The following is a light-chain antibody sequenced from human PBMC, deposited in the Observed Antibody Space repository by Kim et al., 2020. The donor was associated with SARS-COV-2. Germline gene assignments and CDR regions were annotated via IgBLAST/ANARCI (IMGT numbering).Light chain of an antibody. CDR3: QAWDSRKEV. CDR1: KLGDKY. J-gene: IGLJ2*01. Sequence: YELTQPPSVSVSPGQTASITCSGDKLGDKYACWYQQKPGQSPVLVIYQDSKRPSGIPERFSGSNSGNTATLTISGTQAMDEADYYCQAWDSRKEVFGGGTQLTVL. V-gene: IGLV3-1*01. CDR2: QDS.